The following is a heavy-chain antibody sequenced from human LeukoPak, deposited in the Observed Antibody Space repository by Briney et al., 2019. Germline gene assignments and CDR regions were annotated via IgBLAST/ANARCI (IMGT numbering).Heavy chain of an antibody. D-gene: IGHD3-10*01. Sequence: SETLSLTCAVSGGSFNAYYWSWIRQPPGKGLEWIGGINQSGSANYNPSLKSRVTLLVDTSKNQFSLKLSSVTAADTAVYYCARLPLWFGDQETLPNWGQGTLVTVSS. CDR2: INQSGSA. V-gene: IGHV4-34*01. J-gene: IGHJ4*02. CDR3: ARLPLWFGDQETLPN. CDR1: GGSFNAYY.